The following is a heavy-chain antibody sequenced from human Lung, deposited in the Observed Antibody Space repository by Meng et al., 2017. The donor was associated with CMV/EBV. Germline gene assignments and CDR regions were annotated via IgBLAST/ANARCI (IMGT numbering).Heavy chain of an antibody. CDR3: ARGIVIAVAGTGVDY. CDR2: ISAYNGNT. CDR1: GYTFTSYG. Sequence: ASVXVSXKASGYTFTSYGISWVRQAPGQGLEWMGWISAYNGNTNYAQKLQGRVTMTTDTSTSTAYMELRSLRSDDTAVYYCARGIVIAVAGTGVDYWGQGXLVTASS. D-gene: IGHD6-19*01. J-gene: IGHJ4*02. V-gene: IGHV1-18*01.